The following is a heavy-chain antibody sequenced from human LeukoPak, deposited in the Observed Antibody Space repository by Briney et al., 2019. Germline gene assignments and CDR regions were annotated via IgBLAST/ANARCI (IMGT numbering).Heavy chain of an antibody. V-gene: IGHV1-2*02. J-gene: IGHJ5*02. CDR3: ARDRLLAYCGGDCYSGGFDP. Sequence: ASVKVSCKASGYTFTGYYIHWVRQAPGQGLEWMGWINPNSGGTNFAQKFQDRVTMTRDTSIITAYMELSRLRSDDTAVYYCARDRLLAYCGGDCYSGGFDPWGQGTLVTVSS. D-gene: IGHD2-21*02. CDR2: INPNSGGT. CDR1: GYTFTGYY.